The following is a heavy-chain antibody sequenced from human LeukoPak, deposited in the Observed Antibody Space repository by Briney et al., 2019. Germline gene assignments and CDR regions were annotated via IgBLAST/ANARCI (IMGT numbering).Heavy chain of an antibody. J-gene: IGHJ4*02. CDR1: GFTFSSYA. D-gene: IGHD3-10*01. CDR2: ISYDGSTK. CDR3: AKLVGYGSGSYPHFDY. Sequence: GGSLRLSCAASGFTFSSYAIHWVRQAPGKGLEWVAVISYDGSTKYYADSVKGRFTISRDNSKNTLYLQMNSLRAEDTAVYYCAKLVGYGSGSYPHFDYWGQGTLVTVSS. V-gene: IGHV3-30*04.